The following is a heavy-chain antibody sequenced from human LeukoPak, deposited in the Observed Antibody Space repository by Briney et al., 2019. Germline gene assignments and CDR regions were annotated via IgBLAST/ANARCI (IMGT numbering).Heavy chain of an antibody. CDR3: ARAVAGTYRFDY. J-gene: IGHJ4*02. CDR2: INPNSGGT. Sequence: ASVKVSCKASGYTFTGYYMHWVRQAPGQGLEWMGWINPNSGGTNYAQKFRGRVTMTRDTSISTAYMELSRLRSDDTAVYYCARAVAGTYRFDYWGQGTLVTVSS. D-gene: IGHD6-19*01. CDR1: GYTFTGYY. V-gene: IGHV1-2*02.